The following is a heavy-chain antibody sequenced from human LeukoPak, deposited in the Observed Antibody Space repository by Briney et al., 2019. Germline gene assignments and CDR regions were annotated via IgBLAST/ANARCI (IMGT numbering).Heavy chain of an antibody. CDR1: GFTFSNYG. J-gene: IGHJ4*02. D-gene: IGHD1-26*01. CDR3: AKTPGRGYFDY. Sequence: GGSLRLSCAASGFTFSNYGIHWVRQAPGKGLEWVAVISYDGNNKYYADSVKGRFTISRDNSKNTLFLQMNSLRAEDTAVYYCAKTPGRGYFDYWGQGTLVTVSS. CDR2: ISYDGNNK. V-gene: IGHV3-30*18.